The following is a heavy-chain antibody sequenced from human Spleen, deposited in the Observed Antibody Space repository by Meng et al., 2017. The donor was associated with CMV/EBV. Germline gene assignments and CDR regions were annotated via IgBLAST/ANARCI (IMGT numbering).Heavy chain of an antibody. CDR2: INPTSGGT. J-gene: IGHJ5*02. Sequence: ASVKVSCKGSGYNFTGYYIHWVRQAPGQGLEWMGWINPTSGGTNYAQKFQGRVTMTRDTSISTAYMELSRLRSDDTAVYYCARGDRPASIAARPGFFWFDPWGQGTLVTVSS. V-gene: IGHV1-2*02. CDR3: ARGDRPASIAARPGFFWFDP. CDR1: GYNFTGYY. D-gene: IGHD6-6*01.